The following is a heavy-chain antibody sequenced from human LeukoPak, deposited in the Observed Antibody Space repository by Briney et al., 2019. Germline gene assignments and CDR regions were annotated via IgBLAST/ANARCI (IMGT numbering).Heavy chain of an antibody. Sequence: GESLKISCQGSGYDFSTSWIAWVRQAPGKGLEWVGSIYIGDPDPRYSPSFQGHVTMSADKSVNTASLQWNSLQGSDTGVYFCAKVKSFGYWFFDLWGRGTLVAVSS. D-gene: IGHD3-16*01. CDR3: AKVKSFGYWFFDL. V-gene: IGHV5-51*01. J-gene: IGHJ2*01. CDR1: GYDFSTSW. CDR2: IYIGDPDP.